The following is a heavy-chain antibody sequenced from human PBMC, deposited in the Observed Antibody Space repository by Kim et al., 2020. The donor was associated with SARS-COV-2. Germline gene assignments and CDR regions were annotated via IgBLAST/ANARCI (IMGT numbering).Heavy chain of an antibody. V-gene: IGHV3-43*01. Sequence: YADSVKGRFTISRDNSKNSLYLQMNSLRTEDTALYYCAKDAGESRDWFDPWGQGTLVTVSS. CDR3: AKDAGESRDWFDP. D-gene: IGHD3-16*01. J-gene: IGHJ5*02.